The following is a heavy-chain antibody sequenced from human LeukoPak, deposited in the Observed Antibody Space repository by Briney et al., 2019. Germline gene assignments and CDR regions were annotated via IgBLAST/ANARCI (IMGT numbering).Heavy chain of an antibody. CDR1: GGSISSGGYY. J-gene: IGHJ4*02. D-gene: IGHD6-13*01. CDR3: ASSLPLSEKYSAAD. Sequence: PSETLSLTCTVSGGSISSGGYYWSWIRQPPGKGLEWIGYIYHSGSTYYNPSLKSRVTISVDRSKNQFSLKLSSVTAADTAVYYCASSLPLSEKYSAADWGQGTLVTVSS. V-gene: IGHV4-30-2*01. CDR2: IYHSGST.